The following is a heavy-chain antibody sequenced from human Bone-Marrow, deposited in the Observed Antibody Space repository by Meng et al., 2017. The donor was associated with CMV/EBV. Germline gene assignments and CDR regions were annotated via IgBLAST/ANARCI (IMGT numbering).Heavy chain of an antibody. Sequence: SETLSLTCAVYGGSFSDYYWSWIRQPPEKGLEWIGEINDGGSTNSNPSLKSRVTISVDTSKNQFSLKLSSVTAADTAVYYCARGRRRIEAPPQEFDYWAGEPWSPSPQ. D-gene: IGHD6-6*01. J-gene: IGHJ4*02. CDR1: GGSFSDYY. CDR3: ARGRRRIEAPPQEFDY. CDR2: INDGGST. V-gene: IGHV4-34*01.